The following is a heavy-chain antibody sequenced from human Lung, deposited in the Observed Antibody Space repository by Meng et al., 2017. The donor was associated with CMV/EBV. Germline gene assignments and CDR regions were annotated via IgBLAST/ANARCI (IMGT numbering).Heavy chain of an antibody. CDR3: ARGPGPITISGSDGFEI. D-gene: IGHD3-3*01. J-gene: IGHJ3*02. V-gene: IGHV4-31*03. CDR2: IYDSGST. CDR1: GGSISGSGYF. Sequence: SXTLSLTCTVSGGSISGSGYFWSWIRQHPEKGLEWIGFIYDSGSTDYNPSLKSRLTISVDTSKNQFSLKLTSVTAADTAVYYCARGPGPITISGSDGFEIWGQGTVVTVSS.